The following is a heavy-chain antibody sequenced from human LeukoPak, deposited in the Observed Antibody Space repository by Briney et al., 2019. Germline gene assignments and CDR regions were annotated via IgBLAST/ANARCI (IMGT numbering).Heavy chain of an antibody. CDR2: IYYSGST. V-gene: IGHV4-39*01. CDR3: ARRGAIVVVPAAHDAFDI. Sequence: PSETLSLTCTVSGGSISSSSYYWGWIRQPPGKGLEGSGSIYYSGSTYCNPSLKSRVTISVDTSKNQFSLKLSSVTAADTAVYYCARRGAIVVVPAAHDAFDIWGQGTMVTVSS. CDR1: GGSISSSSYY. D-gene: IGHD2-2*01. J-gene: IGHJ3*02.